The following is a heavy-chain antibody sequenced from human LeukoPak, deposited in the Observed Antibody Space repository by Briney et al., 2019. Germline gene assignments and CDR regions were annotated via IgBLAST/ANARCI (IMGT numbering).Heavy chain of an antibody. CDR2: IYTSGST. Sequence: SETLSLTCTVSGGSISSGSYYWSWIRQPAGKGLEWIGRIYTSGSTNYNPSLKSRVTISVDTSKNQSSLKLSSVTAADTAVYYCARTKIVATRANYFDYWGQGTLVTVSS. J-gene: IGHJ4*02. D-gene: IGHD5-12*01. V-gene: IGHV4-61*02. CDR3: ARTKIVATRANYFDY. CDR1: GGSISSGSYY.